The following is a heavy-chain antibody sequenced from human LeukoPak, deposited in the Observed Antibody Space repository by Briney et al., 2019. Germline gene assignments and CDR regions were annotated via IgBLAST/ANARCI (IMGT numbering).Heavy chain of an antibody. CDR2: ISSSSSYI. V-gene: IGHV3-21*01. CDR1: GFTFSSYS. D-gene: IGHD2/OR15-2a*01. CDR3: ARVRSFDYYYYGMDV. J-gene: IGHJ6*02. Sequence: GGSLRLSCAASGFTFSSYSMNWVRQAPGKGLEWVSSISSSSSYIYYADSVKGRFTISRDNSKNTLYLQMNSLRAEDTAVYYCARVRSFDYYYYGMDVWGQGTTVTVSS.